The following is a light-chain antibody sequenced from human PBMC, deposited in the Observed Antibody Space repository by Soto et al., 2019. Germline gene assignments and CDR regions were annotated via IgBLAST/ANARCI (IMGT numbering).Light chain of an antibody. Sequence: QSVLTQPPSASGTPGQRVTISCSGSSSNIGSNTVNWYQQLPGTAPKLLIYSNNQRPSGVPDRFSGSKSGTSASLAISGLQSEDEADYYCAAWDDNLKGHYVFGTGTVVTVL. J-gene: IGLJ1*01. CDR3: AAWDDNLKGHYV. CDR2: SNN. V-gene: IGLV1-44*01. CDR1: SSNIGSNT.